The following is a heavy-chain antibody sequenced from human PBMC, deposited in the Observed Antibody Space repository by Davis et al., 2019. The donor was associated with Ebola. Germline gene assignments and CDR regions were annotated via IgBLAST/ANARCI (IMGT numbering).Heavy chain of an antibody. J-gene: IGHJ5*02. V-gene: IGHV3-23*01. D-gene: IGHD6-6*01. Sequence: PGGSLRLSCAASGLTFNTYGMNWVRQAPGKGLEWVSGISDSGGSTHYADSVKGRFTISRDNSRNTLSLQMNSLRAEDTAVYYCAKGGGTSSSDFRRTWGQGTLVTVSS. CDR3: AKGGGTSSSDFRRT. CDR2: ISDSGGST. CDR1: GLTFNTYG.